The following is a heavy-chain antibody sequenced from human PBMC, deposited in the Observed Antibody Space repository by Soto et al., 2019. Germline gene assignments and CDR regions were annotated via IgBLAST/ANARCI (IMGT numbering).Heavy chain of an antibody. CDR1: GGSISSSNW. Sequence: QVQLQESGPGLVKPSGTLSLTCAVSGGSISSSNWWSWVRQPPGKGLEWIGEIYHSGSTNYNPSLKSRVTISVDKSKNQFSLKLSSVTAAATAVYYCARAFAGYSSSWYFDYWGQGTLVTVSS. CDR2: IYHSGST. V-gene: IGHV4-4*02. CDR3: ARAFAGYSSSWYFDY. J-gene: IGHJ4*02. D-gene: IGHD6-13*01.